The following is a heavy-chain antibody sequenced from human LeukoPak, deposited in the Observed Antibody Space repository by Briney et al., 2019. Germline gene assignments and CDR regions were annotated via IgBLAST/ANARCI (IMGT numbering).Heavy chain of an antibody. CDR2: IYTSGST. J-gene: IGHJ5*02. V-gene: IGHV4-4*07. CDR3: ARDGVGYCSGGSCYRWSDP. CDR1: GGSISSYY. D-gene: IGHD2-15*01. Sequence: SETLSLTCTVSGGSISSYYWSWIRQPAGKGLEWIGRIYTSGSTNYNPSLKSRVTMSVDTSKNQFSLKLSSVTAADTAVYYCARDGVGYCSGGSCYRWSDPWGQGTLVTVSS.